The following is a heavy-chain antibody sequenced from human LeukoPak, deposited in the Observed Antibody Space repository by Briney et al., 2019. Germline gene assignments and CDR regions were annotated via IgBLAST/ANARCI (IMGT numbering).Heavy chain of an antibody. Sequence: SETLSLTCTVSGGSISSYYWTWIRQPAGKGLEWIGRIYPSGSTNYNPSLKSRVTMSVDTSKNQFSLKLSTVTAADTAVYYCARENSGSYREFDYWGQGTLVTVSS. CDR2: IYPSGST. CDR1: GGSISSYY. D-gene: IGHD1-26*01. V-gene: IGHV4-4*07. CDR3: ARENSGSYREFDY. J-gene: IGHJ4*02.